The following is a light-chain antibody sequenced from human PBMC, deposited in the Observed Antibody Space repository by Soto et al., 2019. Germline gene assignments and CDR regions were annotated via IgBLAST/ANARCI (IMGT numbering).Light chain of an antibody. CDR2: DVS. Sequence: QSALTQPASVSGSPVQSISISCTGTRSDVGGYKHVSWYQQHPGKVPRLIIFDVSSRPSGVSHRFSGSKSGDTASLTISGLQAEDEADYYCSSYTSVNLYVFGTGTKVTVL. J-gene: IGLJ1*01. V-gene: IGLV2-14*03. CDR1: RSDVGGYKH. CDR3: SSYTSVNLYV.